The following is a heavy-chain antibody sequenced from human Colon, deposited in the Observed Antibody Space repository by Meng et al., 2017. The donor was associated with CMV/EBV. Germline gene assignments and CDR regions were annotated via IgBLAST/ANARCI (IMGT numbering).Heavy chain of an antibody. V-gene: IGHV4-59*01. D-gene: IGHD5-24*01. CDR1: GGSINTYY. CDR2: IYYTGST. CDR3: AREWQDLNWLDT. Sequence: GSLRLSCTVSGGSINTYYWSWIRQPPGKGLEWIGYIYYTGSTKYNPSLKSRVTISIDTSKNQFSLKVSSVTAADTAVYYCAREWQDLNWLDTWGQGTLVTVS. J-gene: IGHJ5*02.